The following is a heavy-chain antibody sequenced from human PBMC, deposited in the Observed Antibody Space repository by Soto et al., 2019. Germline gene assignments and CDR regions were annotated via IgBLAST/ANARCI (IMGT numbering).Heavy chain of an antibody. Sequence: GASVKVSCKASGYTFTSYAINWVRQAPGQGLEWMGAIIPLFGTADYSQKFQGRVTITADESTSTAYMELSSLRFDDTAVYFCARPKGTYSSGYYYFDFWGQGTLVTVSS. CDR3: ARPKGTYSSGYYYFDF. V-gene: IGHV1-69*13. CDR2: IIPLFGTA. D-gene: IGHD6-19*01. J-gene: IGHJ4*02. CDR1: GYTFTSYA.